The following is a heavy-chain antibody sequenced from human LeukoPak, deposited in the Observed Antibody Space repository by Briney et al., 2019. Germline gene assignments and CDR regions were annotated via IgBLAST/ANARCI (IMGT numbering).Heavy chain of an antibody. J-gene: IGHJ4*02. CDR3: ARAGGTSWADY. Sequence: GGSLRLSCEASGFTFRDYWMTWVRQAPGKGLEWVANVKQDGTEKFYVDSVKGRFTISRDNGKNSLYLQMNSLRVVDTAIYYCARAGGTSWADYWGQGTLVTVPS. CDR2: VKQDGTEK. V-gene: IGHV3-7*01. D-gene: IGHD6-13*01. CDR1: GFTFRDYW.